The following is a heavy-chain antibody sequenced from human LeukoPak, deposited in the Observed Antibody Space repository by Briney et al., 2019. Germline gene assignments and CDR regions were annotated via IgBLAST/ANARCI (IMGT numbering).Heavy chain of an antibody. D-gene: IGHD2-21*01. J-gene: IGHJ2*01. Sequence: SETLSLTCTVSGGSISSYYWSWIRQPPGKGLEWIGYVYYSGSTNYNPSLKSRVTISVDTSKNQFSLKLSSVTAADTAVYYCAGLYCGGDCYPVTYWYFDLWGRGTLVTVSS. CDR3: AGLYCGGDCYPVTYWYFDL. CDR1: GGSISSYY. CDR2: VYYSGST. V-gene: IGHV4-59*01.